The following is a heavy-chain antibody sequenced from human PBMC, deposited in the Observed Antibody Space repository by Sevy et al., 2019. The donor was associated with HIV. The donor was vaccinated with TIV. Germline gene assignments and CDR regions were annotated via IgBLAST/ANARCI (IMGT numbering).Heavy chain of an antibody. J-gene: IGHJ4*02. V-gene: IGHV3-23*01. CDR3: ARAFTGGYQQPFDY. CDR1: GFPFSDAW. D-gene: IGHD1-26*01. CDR2: ISDSGTTT. Sequence: QLGGPLRLSCAASGFPFSDAWMNWVRQAPGKGLEWVSAISDSGTTTYYEDSVKGRFTISRDNSKNTLYLQMDGLRAEDTAIYYCARAFTGGYQQPFDYWGQGTLVTVSS.